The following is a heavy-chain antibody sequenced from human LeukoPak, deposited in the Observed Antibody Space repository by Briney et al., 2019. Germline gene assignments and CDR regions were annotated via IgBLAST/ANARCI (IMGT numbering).Heavy chain of an antibody. CDR2: IYSGSDA. CDR3: TREDYYYASGR. V-gene: IGHV3-53*01. Sequence: GGSLRLSCAASGFTVSSSYMSWVRQAPGKGLEWVSVIYSGSDAYYADSVKGRFTISRDNSNNTLYLQMNSLRAEDTAVYYCTREDYYYASGRWAQGTLVTVSS. J-gene: IGHJ4*02. D-gene: IGHD3-10*01. CDR1: GFTVSSSY.